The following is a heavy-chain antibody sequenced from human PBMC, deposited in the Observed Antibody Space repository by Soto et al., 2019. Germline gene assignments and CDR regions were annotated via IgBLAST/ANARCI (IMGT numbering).Heavy chain of an antibody. CDR1: GFTFSSYG. J-gene: IGHJ3*02. CDR2: ISYDGSNK. V-gene: IGHV3-30*18. CDR3: AKNLYYYDSSGYYGLDAFDI. D-gene: IGHD3-22*01. Sequence: QPGGSLRLSCAASGFTFSSYGMHWVRQPPGKGLDWVAFISYDGSNKYYADSVKGRFTISRDNSKNTLYLQMNSLRAEDTAVYYCAKNLYYYDSSGYYGLDAFDIWGQGTMVTVSS.